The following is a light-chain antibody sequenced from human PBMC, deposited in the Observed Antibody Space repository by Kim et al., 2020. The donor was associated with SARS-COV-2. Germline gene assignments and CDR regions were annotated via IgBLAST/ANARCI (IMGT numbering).Light chain of an antibody. CDR1: QSVSSN. CDR2: GAS. J-gene: IGKJ4*01. CDR3: QQYNNWPLT. V-gene: IGKV3-15*01. Sequence: VSPGERVTLSCRASQSVSSNLAWYQQTPGQAPRLLIYGASTGATGIPGRFSGSGSGTEFTLTIGSLQSEDFAVYYCQQYNNWPLTFGGGTKVEIK.